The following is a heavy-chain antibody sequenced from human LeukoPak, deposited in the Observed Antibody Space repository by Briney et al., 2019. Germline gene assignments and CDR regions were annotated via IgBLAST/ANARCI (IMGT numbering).Heavy chain of an antibody. V-gene: IGHV1-24*01. D-gene: IGHD3-10*01. CDR3: ATARVNSVGNVWFEP. CDR2: FDPEDGET. Sequence: GASVKVSCKVSGYTLTELSMHWVRQAPGKGLEWMGVFDPEDGETIYAQKFQGRVTMTEDTSTDTAYMELSSLRSEDTAVYYCATARVNSVGNVWFEPWGQGTLVTVSS. J-gene: IGHJ5*02. CDR1: GYTLTELS.